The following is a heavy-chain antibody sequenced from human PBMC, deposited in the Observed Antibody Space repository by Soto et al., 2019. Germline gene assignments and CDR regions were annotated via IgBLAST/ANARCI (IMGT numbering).Heavy chain of an antibody. CDR3: ARGGDCSSTSCRTWFDP. CDR1: GGSISSGGYY. V-gene: IGHV4-31*03. D-gene: IGHD2-2*01. J-gene: IGHJ5*02. Sequence: SETLSLTCTVSGGSISSGGYYWSWIRQHPGKGLEWIGYIYYSGSTYYNPSLKSRVTISVDTSKNQFSLKLSSVTAADTAVYYCARGGDCSSTSCRTWFDPWGQGTLVTVSS. CDR2: IYYSGST.